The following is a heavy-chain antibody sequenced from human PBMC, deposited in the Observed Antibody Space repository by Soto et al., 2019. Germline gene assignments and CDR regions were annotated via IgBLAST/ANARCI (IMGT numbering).Heavy chain of an antibody. CDR2: ISGSGDVI. D-gene: IGHD2-15*01. V-gene: IGHV3-11*01. J-gene: IGHJ4*02. CDR3: AGAPDCGEGSCYRHFDL. Sequence: QVQLVESGGGLVKPGGSLRLSCAASAFKFSDYYMSWVRQAPGKGLEWVSYISGSGDVIYYADSVKGRFTISRDNDKKSVHLQMDTLRAEDTALYYCAGAPDCGEGSCYRHFDLWGQGTRVAVSS. CDR1: AFKFSDYY.